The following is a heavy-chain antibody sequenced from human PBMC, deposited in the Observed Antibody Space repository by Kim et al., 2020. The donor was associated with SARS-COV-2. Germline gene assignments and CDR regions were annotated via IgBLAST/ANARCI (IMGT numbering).Heavy chain of an antibody. CDR1: GGTFSSYA. Sequence: SVKVSCKASGGTFSSYAISWVRQAPGQGLEWMGGIIPIFGTANYAQKFQGRVTITADESTSTAYMELSSLRSEDTAVYYCASPDYYDSSGSFDYWGQGTLVTVSS. D-gene: IGHD3-22*01. J-gene: IGHJ4*02. V-gene: IGHV1-69*13. CDR3: ASPDYYDSSGSFDY. CDR2: IIPIFGTA.